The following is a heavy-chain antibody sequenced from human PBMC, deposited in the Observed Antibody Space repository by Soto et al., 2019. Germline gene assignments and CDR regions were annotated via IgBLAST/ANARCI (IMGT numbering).Heavy chain of an antibody. V-gene: IGHV3-7*01. CDR1: GFTFSSYW. J-gene: IGHJ4*02. CDR3: ARPLRSGSYPEYYFNY. CDR2: IKQDGSEK. D-gene: IGHD3-10*01. Sequence: QPGGSLRLSCAASGFTFSSYWMSWVRQAPGKGLEWVANIKQDGSEKYYVDSVKGRFTISKDNANNSLYLQMKSLRAEDTAVYYCARPLRSGSYPEYYFNYWGQGTLVTVSS.